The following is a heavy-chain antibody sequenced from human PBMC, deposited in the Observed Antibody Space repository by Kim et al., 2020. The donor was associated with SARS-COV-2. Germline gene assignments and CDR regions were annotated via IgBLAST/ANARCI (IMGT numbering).Heavy chain of an antibody. CDR3: ARFPTLITMGPGWYFDL. CDR2: IYPGDSDT. V-gene: IGHV5-51*01. CDR1: GYSFTSYW. J-gene: IGHJ2*01. Sequence: GESLKISCKGSGYSFTSYWIGWVRQMPGKGLEWMGIIYPGDSDTRYSPSFQGQVTISADKSISTAYLQWSSLKASDTAMYYCARFPTLITMGPGWYFDLWGRGTLVTVSS. D-gene: IGHD3-10*01.